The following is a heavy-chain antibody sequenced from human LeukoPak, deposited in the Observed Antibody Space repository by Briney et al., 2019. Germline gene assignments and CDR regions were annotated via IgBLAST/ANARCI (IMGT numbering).Heavy chain of an antibody. J-gene: IGHJ4*02. V-gene: IGHV3-23*01. CDR3: AKDRRVYCSGGSCYSVL. D-gene: IGHD2-15*01. CDR2: TSGSGDST. Sequence: GRSLRLSCAASGFTFDDYAMHWVRHAPGKGLEWVSGTSGSGDSTYYADSVKGRFTVSRDSSKNTLYLQVNSLRAEDTAVYYCAKDRRVYCSGGSCYSVLWGQGTLVTVS. CDR1: GFTFDDYA.